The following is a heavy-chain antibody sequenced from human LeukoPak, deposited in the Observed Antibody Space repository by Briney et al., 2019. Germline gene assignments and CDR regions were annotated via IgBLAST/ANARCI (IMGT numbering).Heavy chain of an antibody. CDR2: IIPILGIA. CDR3: ATYSSSGQTLQLDY. CDR1: GGTFSSSA. J-gene: IGHJ4*02. D-gene: IGHD6-13*01. Sequence: SVKASCKASGGTFSSSASSWVRQAPGQGLEWMGRIIPILGIANYAQKFQGRVTITADKSTSTAYMELSSLRSEDTAVYYCATYSSSGQTLQLDYWGQGTLVTVSS. V-gene: IGHV1-69*04.